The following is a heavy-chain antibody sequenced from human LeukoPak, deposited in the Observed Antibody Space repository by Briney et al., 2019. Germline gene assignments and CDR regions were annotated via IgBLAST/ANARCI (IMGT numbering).Heavy chain of an antibody. J-gene: IGHJ4*02. CDR1: GFTFSSYA. CDR2: ISGSGGST. CDR3: TSSTQIAAALYYFDY. D-gene: IGHD6-13*01. Sequence: PGGSLRLSCAASGFTFSSYAMSWVRQAPGKGLEWVSAISGSGGSTYYADSVKGRFTISRDNTKNTLYLQMNSLRAEDTAVYYCTSSTQIAAALYYFDYWGQGTLVTVSS. V-gene: IGHV3-23*01.